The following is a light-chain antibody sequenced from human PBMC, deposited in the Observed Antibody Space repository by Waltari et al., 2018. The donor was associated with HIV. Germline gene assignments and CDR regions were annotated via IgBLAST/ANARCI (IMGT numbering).Light chain of an antibody. CDR3: QHYQTYPWT. CDR1: QNINSW. V-gene: IGKV1-5*03. CDR2: KAS. J-gene: IGKJ1*01. Sequence: DIQMTQSPFTLSASVGDRVTITCRASQNINSWLAWYQQKPGKAPKLLIYKASILESGVPSRFSGYKSGTEFTHTISSLHPDDFATYYCQHYQTYPWTFGQGTKVEIK.